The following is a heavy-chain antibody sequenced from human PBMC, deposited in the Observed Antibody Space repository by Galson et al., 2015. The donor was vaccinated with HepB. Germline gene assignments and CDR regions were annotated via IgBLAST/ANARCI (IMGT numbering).Heavy chain of an antibody. CDR2: VKSKTYGETT. J-gene: IGHJ2*01. V-gene: IGHV3-15*07. CDR3: TTGKGSYFDL. Sequence: SLRLSCAASGFTFDIAWMHWVRQAPGKGLEWVGRVKSKTYGETTDYAAPVEGRFTVSRDDSKSMVYLQMNSLKAEDTAVYYCTTGKGSYFDLWGRGALVTVSP. CDR1: GFTFDIAW.